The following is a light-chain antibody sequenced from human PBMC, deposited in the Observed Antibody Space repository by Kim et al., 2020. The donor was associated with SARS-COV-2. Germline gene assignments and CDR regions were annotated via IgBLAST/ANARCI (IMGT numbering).Light chain of an antibody. CDR1: QSGNSN. CDR2: GAS. CDR3: QQYDKWPLT. V-gene: IGKV3-15*01. Sequence: VSPGERATLSCRTSQSGNSNLASYQQKPGQAPRLLIYGASTRATGIPARFSGSRSGTEFTLTISSLQSEDFAIFHCQQYDKWPLTFGGGTKVDIK. J-gene: IGKJ4*01.